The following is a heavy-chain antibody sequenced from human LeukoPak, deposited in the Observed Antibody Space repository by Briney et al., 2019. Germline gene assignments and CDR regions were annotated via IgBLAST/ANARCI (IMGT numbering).Heavy chain of an antibody. CDR3: ARDLVPLSNYDILTGHNWFDP. CDR2: ISGYNDNT. J-gene: IGHJ5*02. Sequence: ASVKVSCKASGYTFSSYGITWVRQAPGQGLEWMGWISGYNDNTNYAQKLQGRVTMTTDTSTSTAYMELRSLRSDDTAVYHCARDLVPLSNYDILTGHNWFDPWGQGTLVTVSS. CDR1: GYTFSSYG. D-gene: IGHD3-9*01. V-gene: IGHV1-18*01.